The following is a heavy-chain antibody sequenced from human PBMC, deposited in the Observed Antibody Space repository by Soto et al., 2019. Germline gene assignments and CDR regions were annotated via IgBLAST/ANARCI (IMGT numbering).Heavy chain of an antibody. Sequence: QVQLVQSGGEVKKPGASVKVSCKASGYTFTSYGISWVRQAPGQGLEGMGRISAYNGNTNYAQTLQGRATMTTDTATGTGYMEQRSLRSDDTAVYYCVRVVGALGHWFDPWGQGTLVTVSS. D-gene: IGHD1-26*01. CDR2: ISAYNGNT. V-gene: IGHV1-18*01. J-gene: IGHJ5*02. CDR3: VRVVGALGHWFDP. CDR1: GYTFTSYG.